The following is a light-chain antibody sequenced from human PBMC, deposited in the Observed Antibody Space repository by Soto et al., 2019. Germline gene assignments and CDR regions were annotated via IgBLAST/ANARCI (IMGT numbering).Light chain of an antibody. Sequence: DIQMTQSPSTLSASVGDRVTITCRATQSVGSWLAWYQQKPGKAPKLLIYDASSLQSGVPSRFSGSGSGTEFTLTISGLQPDDFETYYCQQYNNYSNNFGQGTKVDIK. J-gene: IGKJ1*01. CDR3: QQYNNYSNN. CDR2: DAS. CDR1: QSVGSW. V-gene: IGKV1-5*01.